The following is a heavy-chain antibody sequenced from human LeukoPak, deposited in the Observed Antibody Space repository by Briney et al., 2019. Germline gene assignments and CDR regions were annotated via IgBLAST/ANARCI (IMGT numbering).Heavy chain of an antibody. J-gene: IGHJ1*01. CDR2: MNPNSGNT. CDR1: GCTFTSYD. Sequence: ASVKVSCKASGCTFTSYDINWVRQATGQGLEWMGWMNPNSGNTGYAQKFQGRVTMTRNTSISTAYMELSSLRSEDTAVYYCARGDYYDSSGYYSPTEYFQHWGQGTLVTVSS. D-gene: IGHD3-22*01. CDR3: ARGDYYDSSGYYSPTEYFQH. V-gene: IGHV1-8*01.